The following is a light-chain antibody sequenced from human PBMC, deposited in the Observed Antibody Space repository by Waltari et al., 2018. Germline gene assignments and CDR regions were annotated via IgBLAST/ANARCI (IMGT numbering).Light chain of an antibody. Sequence: DIQLTQSPSFLSASVGDRVTITCRASQGITTYLAWYQQKPGKAPKILIYGASTLQSGVPSRFSGSGSGTEFTLTISSLQPEDFATYYCQQYGSSPWTFGQGTKVEIK. CDR2: GAS. CDR3: QQYGSSPWT. CDR1: QGITTY. J-gene: IGKJ1*01. V-gene: IGKV1-9*01.